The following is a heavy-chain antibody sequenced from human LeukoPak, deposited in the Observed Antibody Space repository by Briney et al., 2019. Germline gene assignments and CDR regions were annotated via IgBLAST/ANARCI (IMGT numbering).Heavy chain of an antibody. CDR3: ARESFAARWD. CDR2: ITSSGAYI. D-gene: IGHD6-6*01. Sequence: PGGSLRLSCAASGFTFNYYNMNWVRQAPGKALEWVSSITSSGAYIFYADSVRGRFTISRDNAKKSLYLQMNSLRAEDTAVYYCARESFAARWDWGQGTLVTVSS. J-gene: IGHJ4*02. V-gene: IGHV3-21*01. CDR1: GFTFNYYN.